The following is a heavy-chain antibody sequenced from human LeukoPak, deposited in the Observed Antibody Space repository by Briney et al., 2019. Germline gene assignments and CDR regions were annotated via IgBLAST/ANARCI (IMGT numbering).Heavy chain of an antibody. CDR3: ARDLDYDFWSGYYND. CDR1: GFTFNTYG. D-gene: IGHD3-3*01. V-gene: IGHV3-21*01. J-gene: IGHJ4*02. Sequence: GGSVRLSCAASGFTFNTYGMHWVRQAPGKGLEWVASISSSSSYIYYADSVKGRFTISRDNAKNSLYLQMNSLRAEDTAVYYCARDLDYDFWSGYYNDWGQGTLVTVSS. CDR2: ISSSSSYI.